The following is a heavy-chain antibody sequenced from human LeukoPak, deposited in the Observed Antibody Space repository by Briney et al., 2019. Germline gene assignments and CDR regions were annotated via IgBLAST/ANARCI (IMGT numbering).Heavy chain of an antibody. Sequence: GGSLRLSCAASGLTFAIHAMTWARQAPGKGLEWVSGISGDGASTHYAESLKGQFTISRDNSQNTLFLQMNSLRVEDTAIYYCAKDSYASGRPLHTFDAWGQGTMVTVSS. J-gene: IGHJ3*01. CDR1: GLTFAIHA. CDR3: AKDSYASGRPLHTFDA. CDR2: ISGDGAST. V-gene: IGHV3-23*01. D-gene: IGHD3-10*01.